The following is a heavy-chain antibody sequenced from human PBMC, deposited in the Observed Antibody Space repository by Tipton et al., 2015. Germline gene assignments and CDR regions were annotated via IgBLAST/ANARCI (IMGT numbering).Heavy chain of an antibody. CDR2: IWYDGSNR. Sequence: SLRLSCAASGFNFSSYWMHWVRQAPGKGLEWVAVIWYDGSNRLYADSVKGRFTISRDNSKNTLYLQMNSLRAEDTAVYYCARDRLDTSGFPYYFDYWGQGTLVTVSS. CDR1: GFNFSSYW. CDR3: ARDRLDTSGFPYYFDY. V-gene: IGHV3-33*08. J-gene: IGHJ4*02. D-gene: IGHD3-22*01.